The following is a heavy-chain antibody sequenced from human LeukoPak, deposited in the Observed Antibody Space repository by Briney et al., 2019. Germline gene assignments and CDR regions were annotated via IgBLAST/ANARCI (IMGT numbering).Heavy chain of an antibody. CDR2: IYYSGST. D-gene: IGHD3-10*01. CDR3: ARVGSLLWFGESGRPFDY. Sequence: PSETLSLTCTVSGGSISSSSYYWGWIRQPPGKGLEWIGSIYYSGSTYYNPSLKSRVTISVDTSKNQFSLKLSSVTAADTAVYYCARVGSLLWFGESGRPFDYWGQGTLVTVSS. J-gene: IGHJ4*02. CDR1: GGSISSSSYY. V-gene: IGHV4-39*07.